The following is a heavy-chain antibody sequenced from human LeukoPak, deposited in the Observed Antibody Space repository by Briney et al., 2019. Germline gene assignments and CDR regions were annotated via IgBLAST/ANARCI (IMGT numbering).Heavy chain of an antibody. CDR1: GYTFTSYY. CDR3: ARDLIRDPRFDP. V-gene: IGHV1-46*01. Sequence: ASVKVSCKASGYTFTSYYMHWVRQAPGQGLEWMGVINPSGGSTSYAQKFQGRVTMTRDTSTSTVYMELSSLRSEDTAVYYCARDLIRDPRFDPWGQGTLVTVSS. J-gene: IGHJ5*02. CDR2: INPSGGST. D-gene: IGHD3-10*01.